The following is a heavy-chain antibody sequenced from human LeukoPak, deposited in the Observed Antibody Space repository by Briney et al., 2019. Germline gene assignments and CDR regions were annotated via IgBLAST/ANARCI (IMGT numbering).Heavy chain of an antibody. Sequence: ASVKVSCKASGYTFTSYGISWVRQAPGQGLEWMGWISAYNGNTNYAQKLQGRVTMTTDTSTSTAYMELRSLRSDDTAVYYCARAVADTYYYYYYYMDVWGKGTTVTISS. V-gene: IGHV1-18*01. CDR1: GYTFTSYG. D-gene: IGHD6-19*01. J-gene: IGHJ6*03. CDR2: ISAYNGNT. CDR3: ARAVADTYYYYYYYMDV.